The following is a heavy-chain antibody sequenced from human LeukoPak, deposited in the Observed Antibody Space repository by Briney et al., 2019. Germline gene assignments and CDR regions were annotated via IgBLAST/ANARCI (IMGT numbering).Heavy chain of an antibody. D-gene: IGHD6-13*01. CDR1: GFSFSSYG. J-gene: IGHJ1*01. Sequence: CRRPSWAASGFSFSSYGMDWVRQAPGKGLEWVAAISYDGSNTYYAESVKGRFTISRDNSKNTLYLEMNSLRAEDTAVYYCARAEGGYSSIRGYFQHWGQGTPVTVSS. CDR3: ARAEGGYSSIRGYFQH. CDR2: ISYDGSNT. V-gene: IGHV3-30*03.